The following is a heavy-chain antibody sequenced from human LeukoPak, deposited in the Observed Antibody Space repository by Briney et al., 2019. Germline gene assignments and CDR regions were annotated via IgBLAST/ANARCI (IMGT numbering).Heavy chain of an antibody. Sequence: ASVKVSCKASGYTFTGYYMHWVRQAPGQGLEWMGWINPNSGGTNYAQKFQGRVTMTRDTSISTAYMELSRLRSDDTAVYYCARAHHYSSSSLVDYWGQGTLVTVSS. D-gene: IGHD6-6*01. CDR1: GYTFTGYY. V-gene: IGHV1-2*02. J-gene: IGHJ4*02. CDR2: INPNSGGT. CDR3: ARAHHYSSSSLVDY.